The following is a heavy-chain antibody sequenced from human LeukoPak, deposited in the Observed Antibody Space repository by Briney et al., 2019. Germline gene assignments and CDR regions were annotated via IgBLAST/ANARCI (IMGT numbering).Heavy chain of an antibody. J-gene: IGHJ4*02. CDR2: IYPGDSDI. Sequence: GESLKISCQGSGYIFSKYGIGWVRQMSGKGLEWMGIIYPGDSDIKYSPSFQGQVTVSADKSTRTAYLQWSSLKASDTAMYYRACSRESGFHFVYWGQGTLVTVSS. D-gene: IGHD3-10*01. V-gene: IGHV5-51*01. CDR3: ACSRESGFHFVY. CDR1: GYIFSKYG.